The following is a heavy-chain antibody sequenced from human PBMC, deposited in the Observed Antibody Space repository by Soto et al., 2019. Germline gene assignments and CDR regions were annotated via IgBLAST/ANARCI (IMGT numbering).Heavy chain of an antibody. Sequence: QVQLVQSGAEVKKPGASVKVSCKASGYTFTSYAMHWVRQAPGQRLEWMGGINGGNRNTKYSQRVQGRVTSTTDTSASTADMELSSLRSEDTAVYYCARIGYSSGWYSFDYWGQGTLVTVSS. CDR2: INGGNRNT. J-gene: IGHJ4*02. V-gene: IGHV1-3*01. D-gene: IGHD6-19*01. CDR1: GYTFTSYA. CDR3: ARIGYSSGWYSFDY.